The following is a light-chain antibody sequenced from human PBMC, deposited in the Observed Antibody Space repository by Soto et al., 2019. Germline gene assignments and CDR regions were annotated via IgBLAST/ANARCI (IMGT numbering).Light chain of an antibody. CDR1: QSISSW. J-gene: IGKJ2*01. CDR2: DAS. V-gene: IGKV1-5*01. Sequence: DIQMTQSPSTLSASVGDRVTITCRASQSISSWLAWYQQKPGKAPKLLIYDASSLESGVQSRFSGRGSGTQFTLTINSLQPDDFATCYCQQYNSYSRTFCQGTQLEIK. CDR3: QQYNSYSRT.